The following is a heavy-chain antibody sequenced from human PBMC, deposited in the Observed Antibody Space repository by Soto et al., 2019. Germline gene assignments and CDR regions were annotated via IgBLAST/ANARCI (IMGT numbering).Heavy chain of an antibody. CDR1: GFTFSSYG. D-gene: IGHD6-13*01. CDR2: ISYDGSNK. Sequence: XGSLRLSCAASGFTFSSYGMHWVRQAPGKGLEWVAVISYDGSNKYYADSVKGRFTISRDNSKNTLYLQMNSLRAEDTAVYYCARDSSSIDAFDIWGQGSMVTVSS. V-gene: IGHV3-30*03. J-gene: IGHJ3*02. CDR3: ARDSSSIDAFDI.